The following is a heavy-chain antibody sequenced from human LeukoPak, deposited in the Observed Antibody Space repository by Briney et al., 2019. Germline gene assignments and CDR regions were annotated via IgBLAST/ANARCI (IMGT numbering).Heavy chain of an antibody. D-gene: IGHD3-10*01. J-gene: IGHJ4*02. V-gene: IGHV4-39*07. CDR3: ARGRIGFGELFEGDRPFDY. CDR2: TYYSGST. CDR1: GVFISTSSYS. Sequence: SETLSLTCTVSGVFISTSSYSWGWIRQPPGKGLEWIGSTYYSGSTYYNPSLKSRVTISVDTSKNQFSLKLSSVTAADTAVYYCARGRIGFGELFEGDRPFDYWGQGTLVTVSS.